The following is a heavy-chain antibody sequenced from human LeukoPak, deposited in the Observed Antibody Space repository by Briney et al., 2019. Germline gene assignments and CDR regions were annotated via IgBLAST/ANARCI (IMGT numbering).Heavy chain of an antibody. CDR3: AKDHDYRREYYFDY. CDR2: IYSGGST. CDR1: GFTFSNYY. Sequence: GGSLRLSCAASGFTFSNYYMSWVRQAPGKGLEWVSVIYSGGSTYYADSVKGRFTISRDNSKNTLYLQMNSLRAEDTAVYYCAKDHDYRREYYFDYWGQGTLVTVSS. V-gene: IGHV3-23*03. D-gene: IGHD4-11*01. J-gene: IGHJ4*02.